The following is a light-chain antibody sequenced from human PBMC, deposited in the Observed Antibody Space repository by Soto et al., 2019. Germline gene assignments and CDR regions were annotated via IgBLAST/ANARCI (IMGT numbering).Light chain of an antibody. CDR2: DVS. CDR3: CSYAGSDTHYV. Sequence: QSVLIQPRSVSGSPGQSVTLSCTGTSSDVGGYNSVSWYQQHPDKAPKFMIYDVSKRPSGVPDRFSGSKSGNTASLTISGLQAEDEADYYCCSYAGSDTHYVFGTGTRSPS. CDR1: SSDVGGYNS. J-gene: IGLJ1*01. V-gene: IGLV2-11*01.